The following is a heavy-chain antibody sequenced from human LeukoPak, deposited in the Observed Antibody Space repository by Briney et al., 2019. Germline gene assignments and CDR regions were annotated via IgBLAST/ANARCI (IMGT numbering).Heavy chain of an antibody. CDR3: AKDKDTPATAQPQRGYFES. CDR2: IWYDGSHQ. CDR1: GFHFSGSG. D-gene: IGHD2-15*01. V-gene: IGHV3-33*06. Sequence: GGSLRLSCAASGFHFSGSGMHWVRQAPGKGLEWVAVIWYDGSHQYYADSVKGRFTISRDNSKNTLDLQMNSLRVEDTAVYFCAKDKDTPATAQPQRGYFESWGQGTLVTVSS. J-gene: IGHJ4*02.